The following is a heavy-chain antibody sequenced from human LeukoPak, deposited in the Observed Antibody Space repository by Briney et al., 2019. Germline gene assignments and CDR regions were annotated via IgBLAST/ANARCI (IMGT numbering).Heavy chain of an antibody. D-gene: IGHD6-13*01. J-gene: IGHJ4*02. CDR3: ARTSMRLATAGLVGY. Sequence: PGGSLRLSCAASGFTFSRYEMNWVRQAPGKELEWVSYITSSGSPIFYADSVKGRFTVSRDNPKNSLYLQMNSLRAEDTAVYFCARTSMRLATAGLVGYWGQGTLVTVAS. V-gene: IGHV3-48*03. CDR2: ITSSGSPI. CDR1: GFTFSRYE.